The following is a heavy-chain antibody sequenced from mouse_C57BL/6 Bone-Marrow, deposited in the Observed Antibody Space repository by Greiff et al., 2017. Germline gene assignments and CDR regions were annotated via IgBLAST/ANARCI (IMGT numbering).Heavy chain of an antibody. J-gene: IGHJ3*01. CDR3: ARGTTVVAPFAY. V-gene: IGHV1-81*01. D-gene: IGHD1-1*01. CDR1: GYTFTSYG. CDR2: IYPRSGNT. Sequence: QVQLKQSGAELARPGASVKLSCKASGYTFTSYGISWVKQRTGQGLEWIGEIYPRSGNTYYNEKFKGKATLTADKSSSTAYMELRSLTSEDSAVYFCARGTTVVAPFAYWGQGTLVTVSA.